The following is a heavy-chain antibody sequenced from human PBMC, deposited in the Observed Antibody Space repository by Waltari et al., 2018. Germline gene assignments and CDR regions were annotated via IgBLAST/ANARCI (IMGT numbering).Heavy chain of an antibody. D-gene: IGHD5-18*01. CDR2: IKQDGSEK. V-gene: IGHV3-7*01. J-gene: IGHJ4*02. CDR3: AREGQLGSGNDY. CDR1: GFTCSSYG. Sequence: EVQLVESGGGLVQPGGSLRLSCAASGFTCSSYGSSWVRQAPGKGLEWVANIKQDGSEKYYVDSVKGRFTISRDNAKNSLYLQMNSLRAEDTAVYYCAREGQLGSGNDYWGQGTLVTVSS.